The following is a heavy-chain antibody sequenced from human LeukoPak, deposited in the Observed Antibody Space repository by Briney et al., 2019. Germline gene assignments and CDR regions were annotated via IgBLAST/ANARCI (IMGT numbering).Heavy chain of an antibody. CDR1: GGSVNSADHY. V-gene: IGHV4-30-4*01. CDR2: IYYSGTA. Sequence: SETLSLTCTVSGGSVNSADHYWRWIRQPPGKGLECVGYIYYSGTAYYNPSLVSRVAISIDTPKNQFSLKLSSVTAADTAVYFCARDTLPITTFGVPFPTGHGMDVWGQGTTVTVSS. D-gene: IGHD3-3*01. J-gene: IGHJ6*02. CDR3: ARDTLPITTFGVPFPTGHGMDV.